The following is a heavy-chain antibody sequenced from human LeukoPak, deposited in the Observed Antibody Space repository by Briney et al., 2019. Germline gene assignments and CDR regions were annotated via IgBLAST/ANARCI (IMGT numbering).Heavy chain of an antibody. CDR1: QFTVRTNS. J-gene: IGHJ4*02. V-gene: IGHV3-21*01. Sequence: GGSLRLSCVASQFTVRTNSMSWVRQAPGKGLEWVPSISSSSSYIYYAGSVKGRFTISRDNAKNSLYLQMNSLRAEDTAVYYCARGALDYWGQGTLVTVSS. CDR2: ISSSSSYI. CDR3: ARGALDY.